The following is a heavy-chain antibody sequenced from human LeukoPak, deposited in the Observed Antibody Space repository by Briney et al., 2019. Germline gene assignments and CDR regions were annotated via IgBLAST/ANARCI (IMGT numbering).Heavy chain of an antibody. CDR3: ARSVYDSGGYYRVLDY. CDR1: GFTFSSYW. CDR2: IDSDGSTT. V-gene: IGHV3-74*01. Sequence: GGSLRLSCAASGFTFSSYWMHWVRQAPGKGLVWVSRIDSDGSTTSYADSVKGRFTISRDNAKITLFLQMNSLRAEDTAAYYCARSVYDSGGYYRVLDYWGQGTLVTVSS. D-gene: IGHD3-22*01. J-gene: IGHJ4*02.